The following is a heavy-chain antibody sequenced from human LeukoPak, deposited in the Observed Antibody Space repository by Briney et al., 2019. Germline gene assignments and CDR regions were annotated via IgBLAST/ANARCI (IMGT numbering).Heavy chain of an antibody. Sequence: GGSLRLSCAASGFTFSSYGMHWVRQAPGKGLEWVAVISYDGSNKYYADSVKGRFTIYRDNSKNTLYLQMNSLRAEDTAVYYCAKAPKYYSGYDSVDYWGQGTLVTVSS. V-gene: IGHV3-30*18. CDR3: AKAPKYYSGYDSVDY. CDR1: GFTFSSYG. D-gene: IGHD5-12*01. CDR2: ISYDGSNK. J-gene: IGHJ4*02.